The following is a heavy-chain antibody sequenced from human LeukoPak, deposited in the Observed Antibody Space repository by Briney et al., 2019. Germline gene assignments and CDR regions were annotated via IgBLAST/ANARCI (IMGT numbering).Heavy chain of an antibody. CDR1: GFTFRSYG. Sequence: PGGSLRLSCAASGFTFRSYGMHWVRQAPGKGLGWVGVIWYDGSNKYYADSVKGRFTISRDNSKNTLYLQMNSLRAEDTAVYYCAREVVESGYDLDAFDIWGQGTMVTVSS. CDR3: AREVVESGYDLDAFDI. J-gene: IGHJ3*02. CDR2: IWYDGSNK. D-gene: IGHD5-12*01. V-gene: IGHV3-33*01.